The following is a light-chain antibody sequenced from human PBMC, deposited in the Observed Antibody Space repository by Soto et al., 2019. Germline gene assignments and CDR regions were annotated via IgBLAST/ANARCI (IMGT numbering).Light chain of an antibody. CDR1: SSNIGNNY. CDR3: GTWDSSLSAHV. J-gene: IGLJ1*01. Sequence: QSVLTQPPSVSVAPGQRVTISCSGSSSNIGNNYVSWYQQFPGTAPRVLIYDNNERPSGIPDRFSGSKSGTSATLGITGLQTGDEADYYCGTWDSSLSAHVFGTGTKVTVL. V-gene: IGLV1-51*01. CDR2: DNN.